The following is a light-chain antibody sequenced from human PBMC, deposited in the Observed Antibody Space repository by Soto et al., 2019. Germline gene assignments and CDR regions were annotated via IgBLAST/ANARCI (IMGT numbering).Light chain of an antibody. Sequence: QAVGTQEPSFSVTTGGTVTLTCGLSSDSVSSSHYPSWYQQTPGQAPRTLIYSTNIRFSGVPDRFAGSILENKAALTITGAQADDESDYFRLLFTGIGISVFGVWTMLTV. V-gene: IGLV8-61*01. CDR2: STN. CDR1: SDSVSSSHY. CDR3: LLFTGIGISV. J-gene: IGLJ3*02.